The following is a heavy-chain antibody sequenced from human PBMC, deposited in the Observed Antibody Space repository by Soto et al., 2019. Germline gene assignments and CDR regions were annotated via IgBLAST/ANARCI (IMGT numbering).Heavy chain of an antibody. CDR1: GGSISSGGYY. V-gene: IGHV4-31*03. CDR2: IYYSGST. J-gene: IGHJ4*02. Sequence: QVQLQESGPGLVKPSQTLSLTCTVSGGSISSGGYYWSWIRQHPGKGLEWIGYIYYSGSTYYNPSLKSRVTISVDTSKNQLSLKLSSVTAADTAVYYCARSSTSAYYFDYWGQGTLVTVSS. D-gene: IGHD2-2*01. CDR3: ARSSTSAYYFDY.